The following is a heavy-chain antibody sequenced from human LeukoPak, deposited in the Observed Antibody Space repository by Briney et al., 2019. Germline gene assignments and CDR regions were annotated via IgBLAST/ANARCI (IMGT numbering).Heavy chain of an antibody. Sequence: WGSLRLSCAAPGFTFSSYPMSWVRQAPGRGLEWVSIISGSGINTYYADSVKGRFTISRDNSKNTLYLQLNSLRAEDTAIYYCANLYFPSGNPTCEYWGQGTLVTVSS. CDR3: ANLYFPSGNPTCEY. V-gene: IGHV3-23*01. J-gene: IGHJ4*02. CDR2: ISGSGINT. CDR1: GFTFSSYP. D-gene: IGHD2/OR15-2a*01.